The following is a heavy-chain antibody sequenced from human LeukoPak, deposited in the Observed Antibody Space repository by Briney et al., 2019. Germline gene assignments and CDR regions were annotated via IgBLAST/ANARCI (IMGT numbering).Heavy chain of an antibody. CDR3: SNAEDNYRGEDAFDI. V-gene: IGHV4-4*07. D-gene: IGHD2-21*01. J-gene: IGHJ3*02. CDR1: GGSISTYY. Sequence: SETLSLTCTVSGGSISTYYWSWIRQPAGKGLEWIRSIYTSGSTNYNPFLKSRVTMSVDTSKNQLPLKLASVTAVDTAEYYCSNAEDNYRGEDAFDIWGQGTLVTVSS. CDR2: IYTSGST.